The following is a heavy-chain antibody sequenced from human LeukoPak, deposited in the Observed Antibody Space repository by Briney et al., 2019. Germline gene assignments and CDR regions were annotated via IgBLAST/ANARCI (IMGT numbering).Heavy chain of an antibody. CDR3: ARGRPTEKPALTGYYMD. CDR1: GGSISSYY. Sequence: NPSETLSLTCTVSGGSISSYYWSWIRQPPGKGLEWIGYIYYSGSTNYNPSLKSRVTISVDTSKNQFSLKLSSVTAADTAVYYCARGRPTEKPALTGYYMDWGQGTLVTVSS. CDR2: IYYSGST. J-gene: IGHJ4*02. V-gene: IGHV4-59*01. D-gene: IGHD3-9*01.